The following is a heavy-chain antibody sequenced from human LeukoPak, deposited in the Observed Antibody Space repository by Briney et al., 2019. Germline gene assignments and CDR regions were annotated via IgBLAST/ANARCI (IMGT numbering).Heavy chain of an antibody. CDR1: GFTFDDYA. Sequence: GGSLRLSCAASGFTFDDYAMHWVRQAPGKGLEWLSLISWDGSNTYHADSVKGRFTISRDNSKNSLYLQMNSLRPEDTALYYCAKDIEAAAGTYFDYWGQGTLVTVSS. CDR2: ISWDGSNT. D-gene: IGHD6-13*01. V-gene: IGHV3-43D*04. CDR3: AKDIEAAAGTYFDY. J-gene: IGHJ4*02.